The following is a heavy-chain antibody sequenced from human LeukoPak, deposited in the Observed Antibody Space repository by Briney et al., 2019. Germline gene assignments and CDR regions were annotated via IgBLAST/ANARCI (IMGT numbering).Heavy chain of an antibody. V-gene: IGHV3-23*01. Sequence: PGGSLRLSCAASGFTFSSYAMSWVCQAPGKGLEWVSAISGSGGSTYYADSVKGRFTISRDNSKNTLYLQMNSLRAEDTAVYYCAKLTGIVVVVAATPFDYWGQGTLVTVSS. CDR1: GFTFSSYA. CDR3: AKLTGIVVVVAATPFDY. J-gene: IGHJ4*02. D-gene: IGHD2-15*01. CDR2: ISGSGGST.